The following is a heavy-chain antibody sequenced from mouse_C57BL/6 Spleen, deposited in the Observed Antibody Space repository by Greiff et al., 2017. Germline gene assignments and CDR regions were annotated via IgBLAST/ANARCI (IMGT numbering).Heavy chain of an antibody. V-gene: IGHV1-53*01. CDR3: AKIDGSSHYAMDY. D-gene: IGHD1-1*01. CDR1: GYTFTSYW. CDR2: INPSNGGT. Sequence: QVQLQQPGTELVKPGASVKLSCKASGYTFTSYWMHWVKQRPGQGLEWIGNINPSNGGTNYNEKFKSKATMTVDKSSSPAYMQLSSLTSEDSAVYYCAKIDGSSHYAMDYWGQGTSVTVSS. J-gene: IGHJ4*01.